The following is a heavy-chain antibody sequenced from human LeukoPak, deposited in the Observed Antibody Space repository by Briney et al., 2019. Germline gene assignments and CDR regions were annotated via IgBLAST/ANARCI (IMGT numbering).Heavy chain of an antibody. Sequence: KSSETLSLTCTVSGGSISSSSHYWGWIRQPPGKGLEWIGSMFYTGSTYYNPSLKSRVTISVDTSKNHFSLKLGSVTAADTAVYYCARHSSGWNRVKNWLDPWGQGTLVTVSS. CDR2: MFYTGST. J-gene: IGHJ5*02. CDR1: GGSISSSSHY. D-gene: IGHD6-19*01. CDR3: ARHSSGWNRVKNWLDP. V-gene: IGHV4-39*01.